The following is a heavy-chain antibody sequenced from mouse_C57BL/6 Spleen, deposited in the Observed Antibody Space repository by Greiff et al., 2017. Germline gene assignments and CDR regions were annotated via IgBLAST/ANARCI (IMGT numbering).Heavy chain of an antibody. J-gene: IGHJ3*01. CDR3: ARGGSAWFAY. CDR2: IDPSDSYT. V-gene: IGHV1-69*01. CDR1: GYTFTSYW. Sequence: QQPGAELVMPGASVQLSCKASGYTFTSYWMHWVKQRPGQGLEWIGEIDPSDSYTNYNQKFKGKSTLTVDKSSSTAYMQLSSLTSEDSAVYYCARGGSAWFAYWGQGTLVTVSA.